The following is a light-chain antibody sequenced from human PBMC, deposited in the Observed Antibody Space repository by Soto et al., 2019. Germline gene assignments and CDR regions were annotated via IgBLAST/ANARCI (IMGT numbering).Light chain of an antibody. V-gene: IGKV1-12*01. CDR1: QNVSTW. CDR2: GAS. J-gene: IGKJ3*01. Sequence: DIQITQSPSSVSASVGDRVTVTCRASQNVSTWLTWYQQTPGKAPNLLIYGASTLLRGVPSRFSGSGAGTEFTLTISSLQPEDFAIYFCQQGSRFPFTFGPGTRVDFK. CDR3: QQGSRFPFT.